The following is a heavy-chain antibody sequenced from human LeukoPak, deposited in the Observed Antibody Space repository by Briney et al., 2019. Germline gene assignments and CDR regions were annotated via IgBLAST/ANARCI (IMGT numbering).Heavy chain of an antibody. CDR3: AIQQGRLIVVRTTNWFSDL. J-gene: IGHJ2*01. D-gene: IGHD3-22*01. CDR2: INQDGSEK. CDR1: VFTFIDYL. Sequence: GGSLRLSCAASVFTFIDYLVSSGRQAPGKGLEWLANINQDGSEKYYVDSVKGRFTISRDNGKNSLYLQINSLRADDTAVYYCAIQQGRLIVVRTTNWFSDLWGRGTLVTVSS. V-gene: IGHV3-7*01.